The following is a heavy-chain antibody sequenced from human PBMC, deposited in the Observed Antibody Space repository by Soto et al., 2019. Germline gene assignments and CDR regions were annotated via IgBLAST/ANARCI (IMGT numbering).Heavy chain of an antibody. D-gene: IGHD3-3*01. CDR3: ARGGLRFFEWLSVWYFDL. Sequence: QVQLVESGGGVVQPGRSLRLSCAASGFTFSSYAMHWVRQAPGKGLEWVAVISYDGSNKYYADSVKGRFTISRDNSKNPLYLQITRLRAEDTAVYYCARGGLRFFEWLSVWYFDLCGRGTLLTVSS. J-gene: IGHJ2*01. CDR1: GFTFSSYA. CDR2: ISYDGSNK. V-gene: IGHV3-30-3*01.